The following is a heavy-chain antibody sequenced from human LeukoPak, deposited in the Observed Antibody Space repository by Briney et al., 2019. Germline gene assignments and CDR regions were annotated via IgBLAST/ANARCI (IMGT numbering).Heavy chain of an antibody. Sequence: GGSLRLSCAASGFTFSNYWMTWVRQAPGKGLEWVAVINQDATKEYYMDSVKARFTISRDNAKNPVSLQMNSLSAEDTAVYYCVRDGGVSGYDLLDYWGQGTLVTVSS. CDR1: GFTFSNYW. J-gene: IGHJ4*02. D-gene: IGHD5-12*01. V-gene: IGHV3-7*01. CDR2: INQDATKE. CDR3: VRDGGVSGYDLLDY.